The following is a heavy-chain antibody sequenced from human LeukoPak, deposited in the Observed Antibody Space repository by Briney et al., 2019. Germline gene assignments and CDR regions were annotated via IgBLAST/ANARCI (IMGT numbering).Heavy chain of an antibody. V-gene: IGHV3-7*01. D-gene: IGHD3-22*01. Sequence: GGSLRLSCAASGFTFSSSWMSWVRQSPGKGREGVAHINLDGSEKYYVDSVKGRFTISRDNAKNSLYLQMNSLRAEDTAVYYCARDPRYYSDLFYFDYWGQGSLVTVSS. CDR2: INLDGSEK. CDR3: ARDPRYYSDLFYFDY. CDR1: GFTFSSSW. J-gene: IGHJ4*02.